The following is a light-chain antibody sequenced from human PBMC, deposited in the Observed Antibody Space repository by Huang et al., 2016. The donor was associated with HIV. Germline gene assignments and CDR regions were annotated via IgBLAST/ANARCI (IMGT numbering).Light chain of an antibody. V-gene: IGKV3-15*01. CDR2: GAS. Sequence: EIVMTQSPATLSVSPGERATLSCRASPSVSNNLAWYQQKPGQAPRLLIYGASTRATGIPARFSGSGTGTEFTRTISSLQSEDFAVYYCQQYNNWPPEITFGQGTRLEIK. CDR1: PSVSNN. J-gene: IGKJ5*01. CDR3: QQYNNWPPEIT.